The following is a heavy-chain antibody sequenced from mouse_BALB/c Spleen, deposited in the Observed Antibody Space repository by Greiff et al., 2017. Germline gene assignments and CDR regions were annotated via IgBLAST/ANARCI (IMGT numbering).Heavy chain of an antibody. CDR1: GFTFSSYA. CDR2: ISSGGST. Sequence: VQVVESGGGLVKPGGSLKLSCAASGFTFSSYAMSWVRQTPEKRLEWVASISSGGSTYYPDSVKGRFTISRDNARNILYLQMSSLRSEDTAMYYCARGYYRYDGYAMDYWGQGTSVTVSS. CDR3: ARGYYRYDGYAMDY. J-gene: IGHJ4*01. D-gene: IGHD2-14*01. V-gene: IGHV5-6-5*01.